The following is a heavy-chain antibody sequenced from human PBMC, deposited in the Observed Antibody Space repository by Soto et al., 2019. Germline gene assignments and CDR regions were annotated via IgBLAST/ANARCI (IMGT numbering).Heavy chain of an antibody. CDR2: IYASGSP. Sequence: SETLSLTGTISGGSVSVYYWSWIRQSTGQGLEWIGYIYASGSPYYNPSLRSRVTISADTSKNQISLKLTSPTAADTAVYYCERGVGSSPPDYWGRGALVTVSS. V-gene: IGHV4-59*02. CDR3: ERGVGSSPPDY. CDR1: GGSVSVYY. D-gene: IGHD1-26*01. J-gene: IGHJ4*02.